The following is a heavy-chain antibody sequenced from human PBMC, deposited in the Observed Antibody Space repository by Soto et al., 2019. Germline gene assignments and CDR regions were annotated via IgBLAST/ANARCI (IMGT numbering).Heavy chain of an antibody. CDR1: GFTFSSYS. Sequence: GGSLRLSCAASGFTFSSYSMNWVRQAPGKGLEWVSYISSSSSTIYYADSVKGRFTIPRDNAKNSLYLQMNSLRDEDTAVYYCARGRYSYAPNVAFDIWGQGTMVTVSS. D-gene: IGHD5-18*01. CDR2: ISSSSSTI. V-gene: IGHV3-48*02. CDR3: ARGRYSYAPNVAFDI. J-gene: IGHJ3*02.